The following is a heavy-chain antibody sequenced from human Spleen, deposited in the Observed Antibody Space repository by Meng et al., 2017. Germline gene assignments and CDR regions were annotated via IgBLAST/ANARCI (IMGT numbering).Heavy chain of an antibody. CDR3: VPRTTYFDS. Sequence: VQLVESGGGVVQPGRSLRLSCAASGFIFRNYAMHWVRQAPGKGLEWVSTISSTGGATYYADSVKGRLTISRDNSKNTLYLQMNSLRAEDTAVYYCVPRTTYFDSWGLGTLVTVSS. CDR1: GFIFRNYA. J-gene: IGHJ4*02. V-gene: IGHV3-23*04. CDR2: ISSTGGAT. D-gene: IGHD4-11*01.